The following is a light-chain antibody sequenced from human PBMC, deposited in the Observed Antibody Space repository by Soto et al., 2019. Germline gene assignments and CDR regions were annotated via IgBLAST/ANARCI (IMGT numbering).Light chain of an antibody. V-gene: IGKV3-15*01. CDR2: GAS. Sequence: EIVMTQSPATLSVSPGERATLSCRASQSVGSNLAWYQQKPGQAPSLLIYGASTRATGIPARFSGSGSGTEFTLTISSLQSEDFAVYYCQQYTNWPRTFGQGTKV. CDR1: QSVGSN. J-gene: IGKJ1*01. CDR3: QQYTNWPRT.